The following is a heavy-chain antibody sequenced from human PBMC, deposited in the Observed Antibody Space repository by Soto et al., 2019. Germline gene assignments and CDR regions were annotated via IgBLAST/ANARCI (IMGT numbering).Heavy chain of an antibody. J-gene: IGHJ3*02. CDR1: GGSFSGYY. V-gene: IGHV4-34*01. D-gene: IGHD3-3*01. Sequence: SETLSLTCAVYGGSFSGYYWSWIRQPPGKGLEWIGEINHSGSTNYNPSLKSRVTISVDTSKNQFSLKLSSVTAADTAVYYCAITRFYHDAFDIWGQGTMVTVSS. CDR2: INHSGST. CDR3: AITRFYHDAFDI.